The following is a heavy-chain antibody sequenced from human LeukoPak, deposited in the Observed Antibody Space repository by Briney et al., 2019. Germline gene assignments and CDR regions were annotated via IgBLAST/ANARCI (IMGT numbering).Heavy chain of an antibody. V-gene: IGHV3-66*01. CDR1: GFTVSRNY. CDR3: VREFGSGGSCYFDY. CDR2: MYSGGTT. D-gene: IGHD2-15*01. Sequence: GGSLRLSCAVSGFTVSRNYMSWVRQAPGKGLEWVSVMYSGGTTYYADSVKGRFTISRDNSKDTLYLQMNNLRAEDTAVYYCVREFGSGGSCYFDYWGQGTLVTVSS. J-gene: IGHJ4*02.